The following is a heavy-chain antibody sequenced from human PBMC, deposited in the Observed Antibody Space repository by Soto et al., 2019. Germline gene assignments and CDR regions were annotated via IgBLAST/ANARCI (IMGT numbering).Heavy chain of an antibody. CDR1: GFTLSGRS. Sequence: EVQLVESGGGLVQPWGSLRLSCAASGFTLSGRSMHWVRQAPGKGLVWVSGIDNAGTDSTYADSVKGRFTSSRDNAKNTLYLQMNSLRVEDTAVYYCARGWFGPDVWGKGTTVTVSP. CDR2: IDNAGTDS. J-gene: IGHJ6*04. V-gene: IGHV3-74*01. D-gene: IGHD3-10*01. CDR3: ARGWFGPDV.